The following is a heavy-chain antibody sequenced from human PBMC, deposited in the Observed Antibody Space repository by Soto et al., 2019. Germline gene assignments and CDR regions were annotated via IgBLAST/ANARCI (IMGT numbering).Heavy chain of an antibody. Sequence: EVQLLESGGGLVQPGGSLRLSCAASGFTFDDYAMHWVRQAPGKGLEWVSGISWNSGSIGYADSVKGRFTISRDNAKNSLYLQMNSLRAEDTALYYCAKAIAAAAPDAFDIWGQGTMVTVSS. CDR3: AKAIAAAAPDAFDI. CDR2: ISWNSGSI. D-gene: IGHD6-13*01. CDR1: GFTFDDYA. J-gene: IGHJ3*02. V-gene: IGHV3-9*01.